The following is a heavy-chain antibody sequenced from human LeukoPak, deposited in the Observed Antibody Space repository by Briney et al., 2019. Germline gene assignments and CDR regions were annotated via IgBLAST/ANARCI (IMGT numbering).Heavy chain of an antibody. CDR1: GGSFSGYY. D-gene: IGHD6-19*01. CDR2: ISHSGST. V-gene: IGHV4-34*09. CDR3: ARVQGAAVAVDY. J-gene: IGHJ4*02. Sequence: PSETLSLTCAVYGGSFSGYYWRWIRQPPWKGLEWIGEISHSGSTNYNPSLKSRVTISVDTSKNQFSLKLSSVTAADTAVYYCARVQGAAVAVDYWGQGTLVTVSS.